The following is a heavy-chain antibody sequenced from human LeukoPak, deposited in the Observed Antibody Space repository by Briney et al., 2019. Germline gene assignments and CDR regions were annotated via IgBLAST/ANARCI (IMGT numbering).Heavy chain of an antibody. V-gene: IGHV1-2*02. CDR1: GYTFTGYY. CDR3: GTLLSNGPFDY. Sequence: ASVKVSCXASGYTFTGYYMHWVRQAPGQGLEWMGWIYPNSGATKYAQKFQGRVTMTRDTSISTAYMELSRLTSDDTAVYYCGTLLSNGPFDYWGQRTLVTVSS. J-gene: IGHJ4*03. CDR2: IYPNSGAT.